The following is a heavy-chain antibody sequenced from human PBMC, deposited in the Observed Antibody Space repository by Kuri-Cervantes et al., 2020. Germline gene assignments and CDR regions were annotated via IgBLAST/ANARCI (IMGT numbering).Heavy chain of an antibody. Sequence: LRLSCTVSGGSISSSSYYWGWIRQPPGKGLEWIGYIYYSGSTYYNPSLKSRVTISVDTSKNQFSLKLSSVTAADTAVYYCAREPLTGELFYYYYGMTSGAKGPRSPSP. J-gene: IGHJ6*02. CDR2: IYYSGST. D-gene: IGHD7-27*01. CDR1: GGSISSSSYY. V-gene: IGHV4-30-4*08. CDR3: AREPLTGELFYYYYGMTS.